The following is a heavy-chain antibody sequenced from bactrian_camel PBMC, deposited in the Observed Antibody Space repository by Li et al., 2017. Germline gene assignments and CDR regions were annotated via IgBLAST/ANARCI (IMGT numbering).Heavy chain of an antibody. CDR1: GNTDSRNC. D-gene: IGHD2*01. V-gene: IGHV3S53*01. J-gene: IGHJ4*01. CDR2: IDSRRSS. Sequence: HVQLVESGGGSVQAGGSLRLSCVVSGNTDSRNCMGWFRQAPGKEREGVATIDSRRSSYADYVTGRFTISRDYAKNTLYLQMNRLEMEDTAVYYCTTENFEYCRGGYCSNPAGLADYGYYGQGTQVTVS.